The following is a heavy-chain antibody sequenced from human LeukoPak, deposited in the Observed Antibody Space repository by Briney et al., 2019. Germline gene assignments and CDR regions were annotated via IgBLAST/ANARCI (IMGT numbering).Heavy chain of an antibody. V-gene: IGHV1-18*01. CDR1: GYTFTSYG. Sequence: GASVKVSCKASGYTFTSYGISWVRQAPGQGLEWMGWISAYNGNTNYAQKFQGRVIMTTDTSTTTAYMELRSLRSDDTAVYYCARDRGVAPFDYWGQGTLVTVSS. CDR2: ISAYNGNT. CDR3: ARDRGVAPFDY. D-gene: IGHD3-3*01. J-gene: IGHJ4*02.